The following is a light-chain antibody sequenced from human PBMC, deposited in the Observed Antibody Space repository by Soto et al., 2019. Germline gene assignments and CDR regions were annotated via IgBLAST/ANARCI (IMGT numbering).Light chain of an antibody. V-gene: IGLV4-69*01. CDR2: LNSDGSH. J-gene: IGLJ2*01. CDR3: QTWGSGIVV. Sequence: QAVVTQSPSASASLGASVKLTCTLSSGHSNYAIAWHQQQSEKGPRYLMKLNSDGSHSKGDGIPDRFSGSSSGAERYLTIYSLQSADEADYYCQTWGSGIVVFGGGTKLTVL. CDR1: SGHSNYA.